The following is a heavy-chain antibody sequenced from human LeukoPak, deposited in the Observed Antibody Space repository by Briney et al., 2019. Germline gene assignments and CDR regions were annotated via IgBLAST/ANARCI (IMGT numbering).Heavy chain of an antibody. CDR2: IQDSGIT. CDR1: GDSVSSGY. CDR3: AGRGHRYSRD. Sequence: SEPLSLIFNVSGDSVSSGYWSWIRQSPGKGLEWIGFIQDSGITDYNPSLKSRLLMSVDTSKNQFSLNLRSVTAADTAVYYCAGRGHRYSRDWGQGILVTISS. D-gene: IGHD2-15*01. J-gene: IGHJ1*01. V-gene: IGHV4-4*09.